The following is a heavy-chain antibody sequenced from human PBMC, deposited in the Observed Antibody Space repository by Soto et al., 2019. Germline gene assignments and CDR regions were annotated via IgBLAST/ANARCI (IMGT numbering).Heavy chain of an antibody. CDR2: IYPGDSDT. J-gene: IGHJ4*02. Sequence: PGESLKISCQGSGYNFANYWIVWVRQMPGKGLEFMGIIYPGDSDTRYGPSFEGHVSISADKSISTAYLQWSSLKASDTAIYYCARAHSTGWYQHFDVWGQGTQVTVSS. CDR1: GYNFANYW. V-gene: IGHV5-51*01. CDR3: ARAHSTGWYQHFDV. D-gene: IGHD6-19*01.